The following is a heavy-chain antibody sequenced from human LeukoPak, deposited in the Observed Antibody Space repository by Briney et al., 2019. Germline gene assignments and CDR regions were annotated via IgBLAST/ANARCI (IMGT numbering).Heavy chain of an antibody. Sequence: PSETLSLTRTVSGGSISTYYWNWIPQPRGKGREGIGYVYYIGTTNYNPSLKSRVTIPVDGSKNQFSLKLTSVTAADRAVYYCSRVKREGFDIWGQGTMVTVSS. CDR2: VYYIGTT. CDR1: GGSISTYY. V-gene: IGHV4-59*01. CDR3: SRVKREGFDI. J-gene: IGHJ3*02.